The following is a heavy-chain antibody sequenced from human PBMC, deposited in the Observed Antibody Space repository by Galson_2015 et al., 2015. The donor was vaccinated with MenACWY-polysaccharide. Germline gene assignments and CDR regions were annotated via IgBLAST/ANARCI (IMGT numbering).Heavy chain of an antibody. Sequence: SLRLSCAASGFIFIDFAMSWVRQAPGKGLEWVSYISGGNTIYYADSVKGRFTISRDNAKNSLYLQMNSLRAEDTAIYYCARTAASHPFDYWGQGTLVTVSS. CDR1: GFIFIDFA. V-gene: IGHV3-69-1*02. D-gene: IGHD6-6*01. CDR2: ISGGNTI. CDR3: ARTAASHPFDY. J-gene: IGHJ4*02.